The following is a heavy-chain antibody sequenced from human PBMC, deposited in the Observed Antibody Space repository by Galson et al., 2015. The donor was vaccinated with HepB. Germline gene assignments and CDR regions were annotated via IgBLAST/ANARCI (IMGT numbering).Heavy chain of an antibody. J-gene: IGHJ4*02. CDR1: GFTFSSYA. CDR3: AKGPIYDFWSGYSSGGDY. Sequence: PLRLSCAASGFTFSSYAMSWVRQAPGKGLEWVSAISGSGGSTYYADSVKGRFTISRDNSKNTLYLQMNSLRAEDTAVYYCAKGPIYDFWSGYSSGGDYWGQGTLVTVSS. V-gene: IGHV3-23*01. CDR2: ISGSGGST. D-gene: IGHD3-3*01.